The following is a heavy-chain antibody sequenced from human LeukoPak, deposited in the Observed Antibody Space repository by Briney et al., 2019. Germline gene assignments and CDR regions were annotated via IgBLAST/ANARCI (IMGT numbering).Heavy chain of an antibody. J-gene: IGHJ4*02. CDR2: INVGGDNT. V-gene: IGHV3-23*01. CDR3: ARIRGDIYGDQPDY. CDR1: GFIFSSYA. D-gene: IGHD4-17*01. Sequence: GGSLRLSCTASGFIFSSYAMTWVRQAPGKGLEWVSGINVGGDNTYHADSVRGRFTISRDNSKNTLYLQMNSLRAEDTAVYYCARIRGDIYGDQPDYWGQGTLVTVSS.